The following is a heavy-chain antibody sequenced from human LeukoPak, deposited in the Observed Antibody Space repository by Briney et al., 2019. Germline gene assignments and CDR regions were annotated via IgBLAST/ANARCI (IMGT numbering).Heavy chain of an antibody. CDR2: ISGSGSST. CDR3: AKDKVGATDEFDY. V-gene: IGHV3-23*01. Sequence: GGSLRLSCAASGFTFSSYAMSWVRQAPGKGLEWVSAISGSGSSTYYADSVKGRFTISRDNSKNTLYLQMNRLRAEDTAVYYCAKDKVGATDEFDYWGQGTLVTVSS. CDR1: GFTFSSYA. J-gene: IGHJ4*02. D-gene: IGHD1-26*01.